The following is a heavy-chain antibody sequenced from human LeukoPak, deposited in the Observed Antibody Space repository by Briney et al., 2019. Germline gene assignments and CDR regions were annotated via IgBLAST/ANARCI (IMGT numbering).Heavy chain of an antibody. J-gene: IGHJ4*02. Sequence: PGGSLRLSCAASGFTFSSYWMSWVRQAPGKGLEWVANIKQDGSEKYYVDSVKGRFTISRDNAKNSLYLQMNSLRAEDTAVYYCASQGYYYGSGSYYNNVAASFDYWGQGTLVTVSS. CDR2: IKQDGSEK. CDR3: ASQGYYYGSGSYYNNVAASFDY. CDR1: GFTFSSYW. V-gene: IGHV3-7*01. D-gene: IGHD3-10*01.